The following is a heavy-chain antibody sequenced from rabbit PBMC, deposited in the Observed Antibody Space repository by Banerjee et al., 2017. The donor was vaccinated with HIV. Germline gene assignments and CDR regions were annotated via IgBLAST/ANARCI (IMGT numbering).Heavy chain of an antibody. D-gene: IGHD2-1*01. V-gene: IGHV1S45*01. Sequence: QEQLEESGGDLVQPEGSLTLTCTASGFSFSNKYVMCWVRQAPGKGLEWIACINTSSGNTVYASWAKGRFTISKTSSTTVTLQMTSLTAADTATYFCARENDDYGDWNLWGPGTLVTVS. CDR3: ARENDDYGDWNL. J-gene: IGHJ4*01. CDR1: GFSFSNKYV. CDR2: INTSSGNT.